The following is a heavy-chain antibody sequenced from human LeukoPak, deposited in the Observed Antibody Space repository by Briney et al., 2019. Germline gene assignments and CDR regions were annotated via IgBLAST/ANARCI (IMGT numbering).Heavy chain of an antibody. CDR1: GYTFTGYY. CDR2: INPNSGGT. Sequence: ASVKVSCKASGYTFTGYYMHWVRQAPGQGLEWMGWINPNSGGTNCAQKFQGRVTMTRDTSISTAYMELSRLRSDDTAVYYCARGHVATPLDYWGQGTLVTVSS. D-gene: IGHD5-12*01. V-gene: IGHV1-2*02. CDR3: ARGHVATPLDY. J-gene: IGHJ4*02.